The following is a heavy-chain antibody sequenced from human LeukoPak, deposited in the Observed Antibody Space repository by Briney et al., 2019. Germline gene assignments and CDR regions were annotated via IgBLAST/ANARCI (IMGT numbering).Heavy chain of an antibody. V-gene: IGHV4-59*08. D-gene: IGHD3-22*01. CDR1: GGSISRYY. CDR2: IYHSGNT. CDR3: AKHSFDSGDYFDD. J-gene: IGHJ4*02. Sequence: SETLSLTCTVSGGSISRYYGSWIRPPPGGGREWIGFIYHSGNTNYNPSLKSRVTISVDTSTNQYSLKMKSVTAAATAVYYCAKHSFDSGDYFDDWGQGTLVTVSS.